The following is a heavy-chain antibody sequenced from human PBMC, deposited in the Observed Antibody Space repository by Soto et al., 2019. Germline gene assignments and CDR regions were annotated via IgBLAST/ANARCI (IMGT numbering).Heavy chain of an antibody. V-gene: IGHV4-31*03. Sequence: SETLSLTCTVSGGSISSGGYYWSWIRQHPGKGLEWIGYIYYSGSTYYNPSLKSRVTISVDTSKNQFSLKLSSVTAADTAVYYCARGLGYCSSTSCRRGYYFDYWGQGTLVTVSS. D-gene: IGHD2-2*01. CDR3: ARGLGYCSSTSCRRGYYFDY. J-gene: IGHJ4*02. CDR1: GGSISSGGYY. CDR2: IYYSGST.